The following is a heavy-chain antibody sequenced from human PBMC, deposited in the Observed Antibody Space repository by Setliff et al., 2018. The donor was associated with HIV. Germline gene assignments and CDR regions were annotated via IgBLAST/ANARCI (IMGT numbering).Heavy chain of an antibody. CDR1: CGSISSTGYY. V-gene: IGHV4-39*07. CDR3: ARTSSKFYAGNGMDV. CDR2: IYYSGST. D-gene: IGHD6-13*01. Sequence: PSETLSLTCTVSCGSISSTGYYWGWIRQPPGKGLEWIGSIYYSGSTYYNPSLKSRVTISVDTSKSQFSLKLTSVTATDTAIYYCARTSSKFYAGNGMDVWGKGTTVTVSS. J-gene: IGHJ6*04.